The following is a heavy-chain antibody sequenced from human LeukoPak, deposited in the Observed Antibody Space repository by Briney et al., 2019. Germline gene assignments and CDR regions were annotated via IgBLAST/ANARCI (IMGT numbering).Heavy chain of an antibody. J-gene: IGHJ4*02. CDR1: GFTFSSYE. V-gene: IGHV3-21*01. D-gene: IGHD1-26*01. CDR3: VRAPTTGAYYFDY. CDR2: ISGGST. Sequence: PGGSLRLSCAASGFTFSSYEMNWVRQAPGKGLEWVSSISGGSTYYADSLKGRFTISRDNTKNSLSLQMNSLRAEDTAVYYCVRAPTTGAYYFDYWGQGTLITVSS.